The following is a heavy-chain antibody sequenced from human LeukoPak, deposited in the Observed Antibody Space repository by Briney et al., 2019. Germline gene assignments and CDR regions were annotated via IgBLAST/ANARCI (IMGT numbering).Heavy chain of an antibody. J-gene: IGHJ6*02. CDR1: GYTFTSYG. D-gene: IGHD6-19*01. CDR3: ARGRDSSGWFEYYGMDV. CDR2: ISAYNGKT. Sequence: ASVSVSCKASGYTFTSYGISWVRQAPGQGLEGMGWISAYNGKTNYAQKLQGRVTMTTATSTSTAYMELRSLRSDDTAVYYCARGRDSSGWFEYYGMDVWGQGTTVTVSS. V-gene: IGHV1-18*01.